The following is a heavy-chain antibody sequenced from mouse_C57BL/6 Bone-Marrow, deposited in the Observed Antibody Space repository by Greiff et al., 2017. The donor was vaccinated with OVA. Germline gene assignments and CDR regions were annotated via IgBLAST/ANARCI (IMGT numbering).Heavy chain of an antibody. Sequence: VQLQQSGPGLVKPSQSLSLTCSVTGYSITSGYYWNWIRQFPGNKLEWMGYISYDGSNNYNPSLKNRISITRDTSKNQFFLKLNSVTTEDTATYYCARGYGNYNWFAYWGQGTLVTVSA. CDR1: GYSITSGYY. D-gene: IGHD2-10*02. CDR3: ARGYGNYNWFAY. V-gene: IGHV3-6*01. CDR2: ISYDGSN. J-gene: IGHJ3*01.